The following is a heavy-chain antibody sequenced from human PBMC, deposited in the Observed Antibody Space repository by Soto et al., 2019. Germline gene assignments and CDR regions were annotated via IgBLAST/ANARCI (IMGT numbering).Heavy chain of an antibody. Sequence: QVQLVQSGAEVKKPGSSVKVSCTASGGTFSGYIISWVRQAPGQGLEWMGTINPILGTTNYAQRFQGRVTISADKSTSTAYMDLSSLRSEDTCVYYCARAGSGGSLTPIDYWGQGTLVTVSS. D-gene: IGHD2-15*01. CDR2: INPILGTT. CDR3: ARAGSGGSLTPIDY. CDR1: GGTFSGYI. V-gene: IGHV1-69*08. J-gene: IGHJ4*02.